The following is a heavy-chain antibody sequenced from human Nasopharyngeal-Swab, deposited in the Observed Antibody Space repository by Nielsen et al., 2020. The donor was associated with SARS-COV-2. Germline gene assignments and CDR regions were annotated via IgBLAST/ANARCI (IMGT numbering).Heavy chain of an antibody. CDR1: GYTFTSYA. CDR2: INTNTGNP. J-gene: IGHJ6*03. CDR3: ARVVMAGPNYYMDV. D-gene: IGHD2-21*01. Sequence: ASVKVSCKASGYTFTSYAMNWVRQAPGQGLEWMGWINTNTGNPTYAQGFTGRFVFSLDTSVSTAYPQISSLKAEDTAVYYCARVVMAGPNYYMDVWGKGTTVTVSS. V-gene: IGHV7-4-1*02.